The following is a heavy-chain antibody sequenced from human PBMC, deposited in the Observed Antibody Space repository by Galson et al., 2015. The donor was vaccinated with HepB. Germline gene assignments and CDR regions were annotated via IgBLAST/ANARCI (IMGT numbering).Heavy chain of an antibody. CDR3: ARDRGTRSSSWYYYYMDV. Sequence: SVKVSCTASGYTFTSYAMHWVRQAPGQRLEWMGWINAGNGNTKYSQKFQGRVTITRDTSASTAYMELSSLRSEDTAVYYCARDRGTRSSSWYYYYMDVWGKGTTVTVSS. CDR1: GYTFTSYA. V-gene: IGHV1-3*01. CDR2: INAGNGNT. D-gene: IGHD6-13*01. J-gene: IGHJ6*03.